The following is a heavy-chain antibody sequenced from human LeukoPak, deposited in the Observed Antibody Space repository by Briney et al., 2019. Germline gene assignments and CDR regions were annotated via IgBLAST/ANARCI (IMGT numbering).Heavy chain of an antibody. CDR3: ARAPGGYCSSTSCPFDY. CDR1: GGTFSSYA. D-gene: IGHD2-2*01. V-gene: IGHV1-69*05. J-gene: IGHJ4*02. Sequence: SVKVSCKASGGTFSSYAISWVRQAPGQGLEWMGGIIPIFGTANYAQKFQGRVTITTDESTSTAYMELSSLRSEDTAVYYCARAPGGYCSSTSCPFDYWGQGTLVTVSS. CDR2: IIPIFGTA.